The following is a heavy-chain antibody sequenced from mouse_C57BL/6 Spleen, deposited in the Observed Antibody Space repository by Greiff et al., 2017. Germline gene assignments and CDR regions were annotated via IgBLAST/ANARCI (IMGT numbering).Heavy chain of an antibody. J-gene: IGHJ4*01. CDR1: GFSLTSYG. V-gene: IGHV2-2*01. CDR3: ARNDEYDYYAMEY. CDR2: IWSGGST. D-gene: IGHD2-4*01. Sequence: VQLQQSGPGLVQPSQSLSITCTVSGFSLTSYGVHWVRQSPGQGLEWLGVIWSGGSTDYNATFISRLSISKDNSKSQVFFKMNRLQADDTAIYYCARNDEYDYYAMEYWGQGTSVTVSS.